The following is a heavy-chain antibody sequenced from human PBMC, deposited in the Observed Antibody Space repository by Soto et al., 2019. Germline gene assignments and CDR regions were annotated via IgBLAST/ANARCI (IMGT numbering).Heavy chain of an antibody. CDR3: ARDSGGYYGSGSYMVY. V-gene: IGHV1-69*08. CDR2: IIPILGIA. D-gene: IGHD3-10*01. J-gene: IGHJ4*02. Sequence: QVQLVQSGAEVKKPGSSVKVSCKASGGTFSSYTISWVRQAPGQGLEWMGRIIPILGIANYAQKVQGRGTITADKSTSTAYMELSSLRSEDTAVYYCARDSGGYYGSGSYMVYWGQGTLVTVSS. CDR1: GGTFSSYT.